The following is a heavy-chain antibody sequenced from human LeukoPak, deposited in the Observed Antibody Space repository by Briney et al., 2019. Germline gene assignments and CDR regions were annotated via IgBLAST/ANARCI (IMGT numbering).Heavy chain of an antibody. J-gene: IGHJ1*01. V-gene: IGHV3-21*01. Sequence: GGSLRLSCTASGFTFSSYTMNWVRQAPGKGLEWVSSISGSGDYIFYADSMKGRFTISRDNAKNSLYLQVNSLRAEDTALYYCARGVGSNWFIYFQYWGQGILVTVSS. CDR3: ARGVGSNWFIYFQY. CDR2: ISGSGDYI. D-gene: IGHD6-13*01. CDR1: GFTFSSYT.